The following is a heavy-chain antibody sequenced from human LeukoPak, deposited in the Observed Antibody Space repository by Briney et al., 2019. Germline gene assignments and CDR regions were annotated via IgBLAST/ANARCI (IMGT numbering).Heavy chain of an antibody. Sequence: GGSLRLSCAASGFTFSSYGMHWVRQAPGKGLEWVAVISYDGSNKYYADSVKGRFTISRDNSKNTLYLQMNSLRAEDTAVYYCASWSPWIAAVGAGVYWGQGTLVTVSS. D-gene: IGHD6-13*01. CDR1: GFTFSSYG. J-gene: IGHJ4*02. CDR2: ISYDGSNK. CDR3: ASWSPWIAAVGAGVY. V-gene: IGHV3-30*03.